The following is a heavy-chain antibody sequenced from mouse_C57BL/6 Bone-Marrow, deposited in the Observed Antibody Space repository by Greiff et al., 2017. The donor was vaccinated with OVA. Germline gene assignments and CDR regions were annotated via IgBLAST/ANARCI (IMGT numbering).Heavy chain of an antibody. CDR2: ISSGSSTI. V-gene: IGHV5-17*01. J-gene: IGHJ2*01. CDR3: ARPFYYGSSYFDY. Sequence: EVQVVESGGGLVKPGGSLKLSCAASGFTFSDYGMHWVRQAPEKGLEWVAYISSGSSTIYYADTVKGRFTISRDNAKNTLFLQMTRLRSEDTAMYYCARPFYYGSSYFDYWGQGTTLTVSS. CDR1: GFTFSDYG. D-gene: IGHD1-1*01.